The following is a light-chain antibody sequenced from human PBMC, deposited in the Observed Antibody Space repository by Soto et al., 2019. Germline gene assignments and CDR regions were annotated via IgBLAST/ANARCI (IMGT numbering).Light chain of an antibody. Sequence: DIKMTQSPSTLSASIGDRVTITCRTSQSVDSWLAWYQQKPGKAPKLLIYKASSLQTGVPSRFSGSGSGTEFTLTISSLHPDDFATYYCQHYNDYSRMFGQGTKVEIK. V-gene: IGKV1-5*03. CDR3: QHYNDYSRM. J-gene: IGKJ1*01. CDR2: KAS. CDR1: QSVDSW.